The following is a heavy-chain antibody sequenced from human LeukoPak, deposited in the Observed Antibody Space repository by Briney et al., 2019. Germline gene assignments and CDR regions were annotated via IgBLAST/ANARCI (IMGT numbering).Heavy chain of an antibody. CDR2: IYYSGST. D-gene: IGHD2-2*02. CDR3: AAVLGYCSSTSCYTRRYYFDY. CDR1: GGSISSYY. J-gene: IGHJ4*02. Sequence: SETLSLTCTVSGGSISSYYWSWIRQPPGKGLEWIGYIYYSGSTNYNPSLKSRVTISVDTSKNQFSLKLSSVTAADTAVYYCAAVLGYCSSTSCYTRRYYFDYWGQGTLVTVSS. V-gene: IGHV4-59*12.